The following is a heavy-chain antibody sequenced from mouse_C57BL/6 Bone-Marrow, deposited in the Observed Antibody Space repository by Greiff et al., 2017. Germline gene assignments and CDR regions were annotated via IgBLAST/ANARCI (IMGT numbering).Heavy chain of an antibody. CDR1: GYTFTSYG. Sequence: QVQLKESGAELARPGASVKLSCKASGYTFTSYGISWVKQSSGQGLEWIGEIYPRSGNTYYNEKFKGKATLTADKSSSTAYMELRSLTSEDSAVYFCARQEDIDYYGSPFAYWGQGTLVTVSA. CDR3: ARQEDIDYYGSPFAY. CDR2: IYPRSGNT. D-gene: IGHD1-1*01. J-gene: IGHJ3*01. V-gene: IGHV1-81*01.